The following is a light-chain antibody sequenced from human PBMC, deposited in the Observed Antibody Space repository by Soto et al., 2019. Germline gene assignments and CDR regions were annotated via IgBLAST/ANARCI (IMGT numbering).Light chain of an antibody. CDR1: QSIGSSF. CDR2: GAS. V-gene: IGKV3-20*01. J-gene: IGKJ1*01. CDR3: QQCGSSPET. Sequence: EIGLTQSPGSLSLSAGQRAALSCRASQSIGSSFLAWYRQKPGQAPRLLIYGASSRATGIPDRFSGSGSGTDFTLTISRLEPEDFAVYYCQQCGSSPETFGQGTKVDIK.